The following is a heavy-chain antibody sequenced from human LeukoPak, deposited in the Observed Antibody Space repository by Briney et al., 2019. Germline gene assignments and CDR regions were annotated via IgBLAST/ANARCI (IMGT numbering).Heavy chain of an antibody. Sequence: ASVKVSFKASGYTFTDYYMLWVRQAPGQGLEWMGWINLNTGDTNYAQKFQGRVTMIRDTSISTAFMELSSLRSDDTALYYCARGDLLTGYYLYSLDCWGQGTLVTVSS. CDR2: INLNTGDT. CDR1: GYTFTDYY. D-gene: IGHD3-9*01. J-gene: IGHJ4*02. CDR3: ARGDLLTGYYLYSLDC. V-gene: IGHV1-2*02.